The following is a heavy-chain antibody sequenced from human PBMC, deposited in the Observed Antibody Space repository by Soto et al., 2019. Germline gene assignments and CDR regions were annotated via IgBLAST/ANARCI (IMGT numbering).Heavy chain of an antibody. CDR1: GYTFTNYA. Sequence: QVQLVQSGAEVKKPGASVTVSCKASGYTFTNYALHWVRQAPGQRLEWMGWINAGNGNTKYSQKFQGRVNFTRDTSANTAYMEVSSLRSEDTAVYYWARDYDYIWGTYRHYFEYWGQGTLVTVSS. CDR2: INAGNGNT. V-gene: IGHV1-3*01. D-gene: IGHD3-16*02. CDR3: ARDYDYIWGTYRHYFEY. J-gene: IGHJ4*02.